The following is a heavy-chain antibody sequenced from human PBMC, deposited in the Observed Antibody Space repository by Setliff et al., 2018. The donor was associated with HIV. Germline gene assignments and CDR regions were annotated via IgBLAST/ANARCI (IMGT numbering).Heavy chain of an antibody. D-gene: IGHD3-22*01. V-gene: IGHV3-23*01. Sequence: PGGSLRLSCAASGFTFRGYAMSWVRQAPGKGLEWVSSISGRGGSTYYADSVKGRFTIPSDNSKNTLYLQMNSLRAEDTAVYYCAKCDSSGYINYFDLWGRGTLVTVSS. CDR1: GFTFRGYA. J-gene: IGHJ2*01. CDR3: AKCDSSGYINYFDL. CDR2: ISGRGGST.